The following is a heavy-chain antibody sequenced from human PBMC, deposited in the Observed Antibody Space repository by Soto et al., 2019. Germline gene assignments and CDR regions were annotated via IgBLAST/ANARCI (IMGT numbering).Heavy chain of an antibody. V-gene: IGHV4-30-2*01. D-gene: IGHD6-6*01. CDR1: GGSISSGGYS. CDR3: PGGIAARPLGY. Sequence: PSETLSLTCAVSGGSISSGGYSWSWIRQPPGKGLEWIGYIYNSGSTYYNPSLKSRVNISVDRSKNQFSLKLSSVTAADTAVYYCPGGIAARPLGYWAQETLVTVSS. J-gene: IGHJ4*02. CDR2: IYNSGST.